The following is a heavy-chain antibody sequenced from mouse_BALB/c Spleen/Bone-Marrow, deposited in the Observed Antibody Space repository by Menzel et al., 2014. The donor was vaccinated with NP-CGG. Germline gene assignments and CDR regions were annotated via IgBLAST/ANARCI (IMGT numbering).Heavy chain of an antibody. D-gene: IGHD1-3*01. CDR2: ISSGGSYT. Sequence: EVQLVESGGDLVKPGGSLKLSCAASGFTFSNYGMSWVRQTPDKRLEWVATISSGGSYTYCPDSVKGRFTISRDNAKNTLYLQMNSLKSEDAAMYYCARLTPDYAMDYWGQGASVTVSS. V-gene: IGHV5-6*01. CDR3: ARLTPDYAMDY. J-gene: IGHJ4*01. CDR1: GFTFSNYG.